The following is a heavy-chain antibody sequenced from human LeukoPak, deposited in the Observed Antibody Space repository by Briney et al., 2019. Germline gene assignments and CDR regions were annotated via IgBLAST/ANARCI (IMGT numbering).Heavy chain of an antibody. V-gene: IGHV3-74*01. CDR1: GFTFSKYW. D-gene: IGHD6-19*01. Sequence: PGGSLKLSCAASGFTFSKYWMLWVRQAPGQGLESVSRINTDRTVTNYADYVKGRFTVSTDKADSTTFLQLNSVRADDAAGYYGATKQGLAPRPASWGQGTPVTVSS. CDR2: INTDRTVT. CDR3: ATKQGLAPRPAS. J-gene: IGHJ5*02.